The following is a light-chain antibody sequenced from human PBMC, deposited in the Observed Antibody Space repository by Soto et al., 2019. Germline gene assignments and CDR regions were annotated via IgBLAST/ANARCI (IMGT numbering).Light chain of an antibody. V-gene: IGLV2-8*01. CDR3: SSHAGSNHVV. CDR2: EVN. Sequence: QSALTQPPSASGSPGQSVTISCTGTSSDVGGYNYASWYQQHPGKAPKLIIYEVNKRPSGVPARFSGSKSGNTASLTVSGLQAEDEADYYCSSHAGSNHVVFGGGTKLTVL. CDR1: SSDVGGYNY. J-gene: IGLJ2*01.